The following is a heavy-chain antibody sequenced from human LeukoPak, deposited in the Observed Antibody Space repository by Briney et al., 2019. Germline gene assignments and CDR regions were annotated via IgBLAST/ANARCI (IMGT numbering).Heavy chain of an antibody. J-gene: IGHJ4*02. CDR3: ARSDYYDNSGYYYFDY. CDR1: GFTFRNYE. Sequence: PGGSLRLSCVASGFTFRNYEMDWVRQAPGKGLEWVAHISASDGTIDYADSLKGRFTISRDNAKNSLYLQMNSLRAEDTAVYYCARSDYYDNSGYYYFDYWGQGTLVTVSS. D-gene: IGHD3-22*01. V-gene: IGHV3-48*03. CDR2: ISASDGTI.